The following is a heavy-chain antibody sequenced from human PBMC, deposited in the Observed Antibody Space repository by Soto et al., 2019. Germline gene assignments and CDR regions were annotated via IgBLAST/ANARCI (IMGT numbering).Heavy chain of an antibody. CDR1: GDSVSSNSAA. D-gene: IGHD6-13*01. CDR2: TYYRSKWYN. V-gene: IGHV6-1*01. J-gene: IGHJ4*02. CDR3: ARGYSSSWQRVDY. Sequence: SQTLSLTCAISGDSVSSNSAAWNWIRQSPSRGLEWLGRTYYRSKWYNDYAVSVKSRITINPGTSKNQFSLQLNSVTPEDTAVYYGARGYSSSWQRVDYWGQGTLVTVSS.